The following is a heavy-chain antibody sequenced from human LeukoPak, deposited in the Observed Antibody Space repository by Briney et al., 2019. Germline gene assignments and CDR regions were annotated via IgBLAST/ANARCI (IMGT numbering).Heavy chain of an antibody. D-gene: IGHD6-19*01. CDR3: AKRRATGVAGYIDY. V-gene: IGHV3-23*01. CDR2: ISGSGGST. CDR1: GFTFSSYA. J-gene: IGHJ4*02. Sequence: GGSLRLSCAASGFTFSSYAMSWVRQTPGKGLEWVSAISGSGGSTYYADSVKGRFTISRDNSKNTLYLQMNSLRAEDTAVYYCAKRRATGVAGYIDYWGQGTLVTVSS.